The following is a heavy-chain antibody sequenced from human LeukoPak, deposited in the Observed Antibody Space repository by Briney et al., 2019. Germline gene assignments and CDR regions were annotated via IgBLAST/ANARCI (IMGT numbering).Heavy chain of an antibody. V-gene: IGHV1-18*04. D-gene: IGHD4-17*01. CDR3: ARGGLRSRIDY. CDR2: ISAYNGNT. J-gene: IGHJ4*02. Sequence: ASVKVSCKASGYTFTGYYMHWVRQAPGQGLEWMGWISAYNGNTNYAQKLQGRVTMTTDTSTSTAYMELRSPRSDDTAVYYCARGGLRSRIDYWGQGTLVTVSS. CDR1: GYTFTGYY.